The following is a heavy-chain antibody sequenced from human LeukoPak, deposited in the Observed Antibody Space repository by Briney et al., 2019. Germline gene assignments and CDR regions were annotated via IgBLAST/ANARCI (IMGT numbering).Heavy chain of an antibody. CDR3: ARGVLLWFGELNWFDP. Sequence: ASVKVSCKASGYTFTSYGISWVRQAPGQGLEWMGWISAYNGNTNYAQKLQGRATMTTDTSTSTAYMELRSLRSDDTAVYYCARGVLLWFGELNWFDPWGQGTLVTVSS. CDR2: ISAYNGNT. J-gene: IGHJ5*02. V-gene: IGHV1-18*01. CDR1: GYTFTSYG. D-gene: IGHD3-10*01.